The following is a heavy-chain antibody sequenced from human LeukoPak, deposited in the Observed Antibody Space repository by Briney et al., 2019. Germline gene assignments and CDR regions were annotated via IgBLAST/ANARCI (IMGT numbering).Heavy chain of an antibody. V-gene: IGHV4-61*02. CDR3: ARGPSLVGYYYIDV. J-gene: IGHJ6*03. CDR1: GGSISSGSYY. Sequence: PSQTLSLTCTVSGGSISSGSYYWSWIRQPAGKGLEWIGSIYYSGSTYYNPSLKSRVTISVDTSKNQFSLKLSSVTAADTAVYYCARGPSLVGYYYIDVWDKGTTVTVSS. D-gene: IGHD1-26*01. CDR2: IYYSGST.